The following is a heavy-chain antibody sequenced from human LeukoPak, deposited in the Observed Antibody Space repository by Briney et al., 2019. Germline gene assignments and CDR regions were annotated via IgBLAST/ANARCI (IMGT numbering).Heavy chain of an antibody. CDR1: GGSFSGYY. V-gene: IGHV4-34*01. Sequence: SETLSLTCAVYGGSFSGYYWSWIRQPPGKGLEWIGEINHSGSTSYNPSLKSRVTISVDTSKNQFSLKLSSVTAADTAVYYCARVRRPIAARLHWFDYWGQGTLVTVSS. D-gene: IGHD6-6*01. J-gene: IGHJ4*02. CDR3: ARVRRPIAARLHWFDY. CDR2: INHSGST.